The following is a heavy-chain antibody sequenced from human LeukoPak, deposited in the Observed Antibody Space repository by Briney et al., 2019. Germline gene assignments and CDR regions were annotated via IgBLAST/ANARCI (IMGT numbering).Heavy chain of an antibody. D-gene: IGHD3-10*01. CDR2: IRSKANSYAT. V-gene: IGHV3-73*01. Sequence: PGGSLRLSCAASGLTFSGSAMHWVRQASGKGLEWVGRIRSKANSYATAYAASVKGRFTISRDDSKNTAYLQMNSLKTEDTAVYYCTRADYGSGSYIFDYWGQGTLVTVSS. CDR3: TRADYGSGSYIFDY. CDR1: GLTFSGSA. J-gene: IGHJ4*02.